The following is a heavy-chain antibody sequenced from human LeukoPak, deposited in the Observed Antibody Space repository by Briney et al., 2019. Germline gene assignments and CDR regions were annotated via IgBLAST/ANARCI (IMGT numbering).Heavy chain of an antibody. Sequence: VASVKVSCKASGGTFSSYAISWVRQAPGQGLEWMGGIIPIFGTANYAQKFQGRVTITADESTSTAYMELSSLRSEDTAVYYCARAQSHPRARYRGSYYFDYWGQGTLVTVSS. CDR3: ARAQSHPRARYRGSYYFDY. J-gene: IGHJ4*02. D-gene: IGHD1-26*01. V-gene: IGHV1-69*01. CDR1: GGTFSSYA. CDR2: IIPIFGTA.